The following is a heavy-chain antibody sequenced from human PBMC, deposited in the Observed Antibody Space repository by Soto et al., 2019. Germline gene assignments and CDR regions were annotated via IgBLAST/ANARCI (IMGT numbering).Heavy chain of an antibody. CDR3: AGLVAAAGRFGYYYYGMDV. CDR1: GYSFTSYW. Sequence: GESLKISCKGSGYSFTSYWIGWVRQMPGKGLEWMGIIYPGDSDTRYSPSFQGQVTISADKSISTAYLQWSSLKASDTAMYYCAGLVAAAGRFGYYYYGMDVWGQGTTVTVSS. J-gene: IGHJ6*02. V-gene: IGHV5-51*01. D-gene: IGHD6-13*01. CDR2: IYPGDSDT.